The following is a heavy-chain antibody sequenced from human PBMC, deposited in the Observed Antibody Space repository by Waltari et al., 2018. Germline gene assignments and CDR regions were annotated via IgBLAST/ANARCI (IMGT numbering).Heavy chain of an antibody. J-gene: IGHJ2*01. D-gene: IGHD3-9*01. Sequence: QVQLDQWGAGLWKPSATLSLTCAVYGGSFSGYYWSWIRQPPGKGLEWIGEINYSGYTNYNPSLKSRVTISLDTSKNQFSLNLNSVTAADTALYFCARQLTGDRGYFDLWGRGTLVTVSS. CDR2: INYSGYT. V-gene: IGHV4-34*01. CDR1: GGSFSGYY. CDR3: ARQLTGDRGYFDL.